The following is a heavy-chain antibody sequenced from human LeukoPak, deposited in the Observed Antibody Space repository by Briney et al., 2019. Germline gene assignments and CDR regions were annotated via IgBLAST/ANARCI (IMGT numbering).Heavy chain of an antibody. CDR3: VRGYSYGWFDP. J-gene: IGHJ5*02. Sequence: GGSLRLSCAASGFTFSSYAMSWVRQAPGKGLEWVSAISGSGGSTYYADSVKGRFTISRDNSKNTLNLQMNSLRADDTAVYYCVRGYSYGWFDPWGKGTLVTVSS. CDR2: ISGSGGST. CDR1: GFTFSSYA. V-gene: IGHV3-23*01. D-gene: IGHD5-18*01.